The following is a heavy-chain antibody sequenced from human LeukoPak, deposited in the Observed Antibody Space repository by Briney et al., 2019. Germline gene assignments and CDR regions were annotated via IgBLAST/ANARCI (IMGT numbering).Heavy chain of an antibody. CDR1: GFTFSDYY. CDR2: ISSSSSYT. D-gene: IGHD5/OR15-5a*01. V-gene: IGHV3-11*05. J-gene: IGHJ4*02. Sequence: KPGGSLRLSCAASGFTFSDYYMSWIRQAPGKGLEWISYISSSSSYTNYVDSVKGRFTISRDNAKNSLYLQMNSLRAEDTAVYYCVRAVSVSSYYFDCWGQGTLGTVSS. CDR3: VRAVSVSSYYFDC.